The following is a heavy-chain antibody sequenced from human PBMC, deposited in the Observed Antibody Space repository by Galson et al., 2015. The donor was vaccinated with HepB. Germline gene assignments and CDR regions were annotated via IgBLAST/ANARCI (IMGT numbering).Heavy chain of an antibody. CDR1: GFTFSSYG. CDR2: IWYDGSNK. V-gene: IGHV3-33*01. J-gene: IGHJ5*02. Sequence: SLRLSCAASGFTFSSYGMHWVRQAPGKGLEWVAVIWYDGSNKYYADSVKGRFTISRDNSKNTLYLQMNSLRAEDTAVYYCARVRGEYYDFWSGYYYSNWFDPWGQGTLVTVSS. D-gene: IGHD3-3*01. CDR3: ARVRGEYYDFWSGYYYSNWFDP.